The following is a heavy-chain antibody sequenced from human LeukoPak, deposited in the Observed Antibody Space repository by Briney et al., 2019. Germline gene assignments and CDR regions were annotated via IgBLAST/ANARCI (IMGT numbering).Heavy chain of an antibody. Sequence: SETLSLTCTVSGGSISTDYWSWIRQPVGKESEWIGRIYSGGTPYYNPSLRGRVTMSVDTSKNQISLRVKSVTAADTAVYYCAREFTSDWFPRGYYDYWGQGTLVTVSS. CDR3: AREFTSDWFPRGYYDY. D-gene: IGHD3-9*01. J-gene: IGHJ4*02. CDR1: GGSISTDY. CDR2: IYSGGTP. V-gene: IGHV4-4*07.